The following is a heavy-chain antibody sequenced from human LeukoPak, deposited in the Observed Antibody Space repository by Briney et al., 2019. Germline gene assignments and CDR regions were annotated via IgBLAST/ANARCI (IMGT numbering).Heavy chain of an antibody. V-gene: IGHV4-59*01. D-gene: IGHD2-15*01. CDR1: GDSISSYY. CDR3: ARGFGGYPEDY. J-gene: IGHJ4*02. CDR2: IYYSGST. Sequence: SETLSLTCTVSGDSISSYYWSWIRQPPGKGLEWIGYIYYSGSTNYNPSLKSRVTISVDTSKNQFSLKLSSVTAADTAVYYCARGFGGYPEDYWGQGTLITVSS.